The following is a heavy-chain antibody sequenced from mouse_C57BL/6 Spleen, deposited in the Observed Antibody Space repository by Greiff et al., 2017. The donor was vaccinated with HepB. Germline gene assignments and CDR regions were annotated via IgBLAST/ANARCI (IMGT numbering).Heavy chain of an antibody. V-gene: IGHV5-17*01. D-gene: IGHD1-1*01. CDR3: ARAPVEGAMDY. Sequence: EVRLVESGGGLVKPGGSLKLSCAASGFTFSDYGMHWVRQAPEKGLEWVAYISSGSSTSYYADTVKGRFTISRDNAKNTMFLQMTSLRSEDTAMYYCARAPVEGAMDYWGQGTSVTVSS. CDR2: ISSGSSTS. J-gene: IGHJ4*01. CDR1: GFTFSDYG.